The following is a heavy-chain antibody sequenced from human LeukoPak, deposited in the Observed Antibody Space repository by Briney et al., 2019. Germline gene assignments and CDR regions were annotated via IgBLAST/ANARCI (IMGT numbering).Heavy chain of an antibody. V-gene: IGHV3-23*01. J-gene: IGHJ4*02. Sequence: GGSLRLSCAASGFSITDWPLSWVRQAPGKGLEWVSAISGSGGSTYCADSVKGRFTISRDNSKNTLYLQMNSLRAEDTAVYYCAKTPRAAGPWEHFDYWGQGTLVTVSS. CDR3: AKTPRAAGPWEHFDY. D-gene: IGHD1-1*01. CDR2: ISGSGGST. CDR1: GFSITDWP.